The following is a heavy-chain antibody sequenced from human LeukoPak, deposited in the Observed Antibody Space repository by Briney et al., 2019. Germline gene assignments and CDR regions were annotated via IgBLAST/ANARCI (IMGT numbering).Heavy chain of an antibody. CDR3: ARISWYQPDY. V-gene: IGHV4-59*08. Sequence: SETLSLTCTVSGASISGFYWSWIRQPPGKGLEWIGSIYYSGSTNYNPSLKSRVTISADRFKNQLSLKLSSVTAADTAVYYCARISWYQPDYWGQGTLVTVSS. D-gene: IGHD6-13*01. CDR1: GASISGFY. CDR2: IYYSGST. J-gene: IGHJ4*02.